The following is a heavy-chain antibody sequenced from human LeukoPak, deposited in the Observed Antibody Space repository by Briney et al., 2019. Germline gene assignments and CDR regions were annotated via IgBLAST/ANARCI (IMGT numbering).Heavy chain of an antibody. CDR3: ARPSFRTGSYFDH. Sequence: GGSLRLSCAASGFTFSSYSMNWVRQAPGKGLEWVANIEEYGNEIHYVDSVKGRFTISRDNTKTSLYLQMNSLRVEDTAVYYCARPSFRTGSYFDHWGQGTLVTVSS. J-gene: IGHJ4*02. D-gene: IGHD3/OR15-3a*01. V-gene: IGHV3-7*01. CDR1: GFTFSSYS. CDR2: IEEYGNEI.